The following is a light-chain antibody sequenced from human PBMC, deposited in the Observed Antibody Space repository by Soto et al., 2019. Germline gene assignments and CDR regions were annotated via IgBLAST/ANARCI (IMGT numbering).Light chain of an antibody. J-gene: IGKJ3*01. CDR3: QQLNSYPLT. CDR2: AAS. Sequence: DIQLTQSPSFLSASVGDRVTITCRASQGISSYLAWYQQKPGKAPKLQIYAASTLKSGVPSRFSGSGSGPEFTLTISSLQPEDFATYYCQQLNSYPLTFGPGTKVDIK. V-gene: IGKV1-9*01. CDR1: QGISSY.